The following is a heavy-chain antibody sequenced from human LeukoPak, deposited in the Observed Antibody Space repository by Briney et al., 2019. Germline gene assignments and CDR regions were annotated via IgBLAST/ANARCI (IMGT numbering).Heavy chain of an antibody. CDR1: GGSFSGYY. D-gene: IGHD3-22*01. CDR3: ARMGYYYDSSGYFDY. Sequence: SETLSLTCAVYGGSFSGYYWSWIRQPPGKGLEWIGSIYYSGSTYYNPSLKSRVTISVDTSKNQFSLKLSSVTAADTAVYYCARMGYYYDSSGYFDYWGQGTLVTVSS. CDR2: IYYSGST. J-gene: IGHJ4*02. V-gene: IGHV4-34*01.